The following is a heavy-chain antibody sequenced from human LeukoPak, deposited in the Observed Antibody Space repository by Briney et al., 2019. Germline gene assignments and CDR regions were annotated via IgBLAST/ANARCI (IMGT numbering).Heavy chain of an antibody. CDR3: ARETTYYYYGMDV. CDR2: IYYSGST. V-gene: IGHV4-31*03. CDR1: GGSISSGGYY. Sequence: PSQTLSLTCTVSGGSISSGGYYWSWIRQHPGKGLEWIGYIYYSGSTYYNPSLKSRVTISVDTSKNQFSLKLSSVTAADTAVYYCARETTYYYYGMDVWGQGTTVTVSS. J-gene: IGHJ6*02. D-gene: IGHD1-1*01.